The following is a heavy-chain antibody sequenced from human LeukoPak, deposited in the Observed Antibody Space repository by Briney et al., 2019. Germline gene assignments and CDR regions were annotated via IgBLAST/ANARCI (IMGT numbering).Heavy chain of an antibody. CDR3: ARVNRMVATGLYGMDV. V-gene: IGHV3-30*03. D-gene: IGHD5-12*01. CDR2: ISYDGSNK. J-gene: IGHJ6*02. Sequence: GGSLRLSCAASGFTFSSYGMHWVRQAPGKGLEWVAVISYDGSNKYYADSVKDRFTISRDNSKNTLYLQMNSLRAEDTAVYYCARVNRMVATGLYGMDVWGQGTTVTVSS. CDR1: GFTFSSYG.